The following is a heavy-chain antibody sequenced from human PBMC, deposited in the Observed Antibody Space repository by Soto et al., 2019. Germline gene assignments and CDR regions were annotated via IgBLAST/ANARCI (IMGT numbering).Heavy chain of an antibody. CDR3: ASYASSGHSLDY. D-gene: IGHD3-22*01. CDR2: IIPIFGTA. J-gene: IGHJ4*02. V-gene: IGHV1-69*06. Sequence: ASATLSCESSGVTFSSYATSRVRHAPGQGREWMGGIIPIFGTANYAEKFQGRVTITADKSTSTAYMELSSLRADDTAVYSCASYASSGHSLDYWGKGTLVAISS. CDR1: GVTFSSYA.